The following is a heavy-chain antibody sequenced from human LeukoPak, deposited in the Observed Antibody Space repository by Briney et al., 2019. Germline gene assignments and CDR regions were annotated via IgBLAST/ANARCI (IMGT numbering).Heavy chain of an antibody. CDR1: GYTFTSYD. Sequence: VASVKVSCKASGYTFTSYDINWVRQATGQGLEWMGWMNPNSGNTGYAQKFQGRVTMTRNTSISTAYMELSSLRSEDTAVYYCARVKARNKLWFGRSYYFDYWGQGTLVTVSS. V-gene: IGHV1-8*01. CDR3: ARVKARNKLWFGRSYYFDY. J-gene: IGHJ4*02. D-gene: IGHD3-10*01. CDR2: MNPNSGNT.